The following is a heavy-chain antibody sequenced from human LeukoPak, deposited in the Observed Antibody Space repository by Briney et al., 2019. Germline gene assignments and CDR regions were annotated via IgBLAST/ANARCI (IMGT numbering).Heavy chain of an antibody. D-gene: IGHD1-26*01. J-gene: IGHJ3*02. CDR2: IDPYSGNT. Sequence: ASVKVSCKASGYTFKSYAITWVRQAPGQGLEWMGWIDPYSGNTNYAQKFQGRVTMTTETFTSTDDMEVTSLRSDDTAVYYCARGVGNEGLTIWGQGTLVTVSS. V-gene: IGHV1-18*01. CDR3: ARGVGNEGLTI. CDR1: GYTFKSYA.